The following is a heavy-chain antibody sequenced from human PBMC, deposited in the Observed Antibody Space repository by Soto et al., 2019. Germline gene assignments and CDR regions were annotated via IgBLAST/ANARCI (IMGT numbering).Heavy chain of an antibody. D-gene: IGHD3-10*01. Sequence: PSETLSLTCTVSGHSISSSNYYWGWIRQPPGKGLEWIGSIFYSGFTYDNPSLKSRVTMSVDRSKNQFSLRLSSVTAADTAVYDCASLWFGEQVFDYWGQGTLVTVSS. V-gene: IGHV4-39*07. J-gene: IGHJ4*02. CDR1: GHSISSSNYY. CDR2: IFYSGFT. CDR3: ASLWFGEQVFDY.